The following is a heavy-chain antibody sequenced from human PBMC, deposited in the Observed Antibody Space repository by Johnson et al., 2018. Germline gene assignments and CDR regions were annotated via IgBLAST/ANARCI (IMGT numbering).Heavy chain of an antibody. CDR1: GFTFSNAW. CDR3: TTSMIVVVRHAFDI. D-gene: IGHD3-22*01. V-gene: IGHV3-15*07. J-gene: IGHJ3*02. Sequence: VQLVQSGGGVVQPGGSLRLSCAASGFTFSNAWMNWVRQAPGKGLEWVGRIKSKTDGGTTDYAAPVKGRFTISRDDSKNTLYPQMNSLKTEDTAVYYCTTSMIVVVRHAFDIWGQGTMVTVSS. CDR2: IKSKTDGGTT.